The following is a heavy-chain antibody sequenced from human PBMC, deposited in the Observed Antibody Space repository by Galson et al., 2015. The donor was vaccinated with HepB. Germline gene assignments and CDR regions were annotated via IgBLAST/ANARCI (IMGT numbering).Heavy chain of an antibody. CDR1: GFTFSSYG. CDR3: AREGYSSGWYGYYFDY. D-gene: IGHD6-19*01. V-gene: IGHV3-33*01. Sequence: SLRLSCAASGFTFSSYGMHWVRQAPGKGLEWVAVIWYDGSNKYYADSVKGRFTISRDNSKNTLYLQMNSLRAEDTAVYYCAREGYSSGWYGYYFDYWGQGTLVTVSS. CDR2: IWYDGSNK. J-gene: IGHJ4*02.